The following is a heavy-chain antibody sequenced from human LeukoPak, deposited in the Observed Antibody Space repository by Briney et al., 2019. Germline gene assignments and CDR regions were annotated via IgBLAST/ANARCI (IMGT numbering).Heavy chain of an antibody. CDR3: AKRSVEWLLYFDY. CDR1: GFTFSSYA. CDR2: ISGSGGST. Sequence: GGSLRLSCAASGFTFSSYAMSWVRQAPGKGLEWVSAISGSGGSTYYTDSVKGRFTISRDNSKNTLYLQMNSLRAEDTAVYYCAKRSVEWLLYFDYWGQGTLVTVSS. D-gene: IGHD3-3*01. J-gene: IGHJ4*02. V-gene: IGHV3-23*01.